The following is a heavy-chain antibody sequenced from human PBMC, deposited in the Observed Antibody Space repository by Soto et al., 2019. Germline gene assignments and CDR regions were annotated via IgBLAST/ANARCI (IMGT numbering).Heavy chain of an antibody. CDR1: GYTFTGYY. J-gene: IGHJ4*02. CDR3: ARRGYRGYAPSNFDS. CDR2: INPNSGGT. V-gene: IGHV1-2*04. D-gene: IGHD5-12*01. Sequence: GASVKVSCKASGYTFTGYYMHWVRQAPGQGLEWMGWINPNSGGTNYAQKFQGWVTMTRDTSISTAYMELSRLRSDDTAVYYCARRGYRGYAPSNFDSGGQETLVPVSS.